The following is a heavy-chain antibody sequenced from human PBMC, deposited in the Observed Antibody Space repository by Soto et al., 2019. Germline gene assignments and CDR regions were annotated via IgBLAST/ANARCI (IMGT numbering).Heavy chain of an antibody. D-gene: IGHD3-10*01. CDR3: ARVPLWFGDYGMDV. V-gene: IGHV4-61*01. CDR2: IYYSGST. Sequence: PSETLSLTCTVSGGSVSSGSYYWSWIRQPPGKGLEWIGYIYYSGSTNYNPSLKSRVTISVDTSKNQFSLKLSSVTAADTAVYYCARVPLWFGDYGMDVWGQGTTVTSP. J-gene: IGHJ6*02. CDR1: GGSVSSGSYY.